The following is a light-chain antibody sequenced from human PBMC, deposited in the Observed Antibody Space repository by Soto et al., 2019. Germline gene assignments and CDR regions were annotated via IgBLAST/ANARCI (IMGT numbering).Light chain of an antibody. V-gene: IGKV3-15*01. CDR2: GAS. CDR1: QSVSSK. Sequence: EIVMTQSPATLSVSPGERATLSCRASQSVSSKLAWYQQKPGQAPRLLIYGASTRATGIPARFSGSVSGTEFTLTITSLQSEDIAVYYCQQYNKWFSITFGQGTRLEIK. J-gene: IGKJ5*01. CDR3: QQYNKWFSIT.